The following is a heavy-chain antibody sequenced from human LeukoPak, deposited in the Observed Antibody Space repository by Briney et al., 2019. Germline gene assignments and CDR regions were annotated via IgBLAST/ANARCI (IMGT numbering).Heavy chain of an antibody. Sequence: PGGSLRLSCAASGFTFGSYAMHWVRQAPGKGLEWVAVIWYDGSNKDYADSVKGRFTISRDNSKNTLFLQMNSLRADDTAVYYCARGSFALGSGCSDWGQGTLVTVSS. J-gene: IGHJ4*02. CDR2: IWYDGSNK. CDR1: GFTFGSYA. CDR3: ARGSFALGSGCSD. D-gene: IGHD6-19*01. V-gene: IGHV3-33*01.